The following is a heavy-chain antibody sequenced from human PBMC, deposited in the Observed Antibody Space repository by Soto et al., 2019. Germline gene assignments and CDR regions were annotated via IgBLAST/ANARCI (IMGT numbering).Heavy chain of an antibody. D-gene: IGHD6-19*01. CDR1: GFTFSSFD. Sequence: EVQLVESGRGLVQPGGSLRLSCAASGFTFSSFDMHWVRQATGKGLEWVSAIGTAGDPYYPGSVKGRFTISRENAKNSLYLQMNSLRAGDTAVYYCARGYRTVAGTGFDYWGQGTLVTVSS. V-gene: IGHV3-13*05. CDR2: IGTAGDP. J-gene: IGHJ4*02. CDR3: ARGYRTVAGTGFDY.